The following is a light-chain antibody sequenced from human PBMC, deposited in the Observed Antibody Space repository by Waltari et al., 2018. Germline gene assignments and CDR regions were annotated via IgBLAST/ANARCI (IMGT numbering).Light chain of an antibody. J-gene: IGKJ2*01. CDR2: GAS. V-gene: IGKV3-20*01. CDR1: QRLTKNY. Sequence: VLTQSPGTLSLSPAERATLSCRASQRLTKNYLAWYQQKPGQAPRLLIYGASSRAAGIPDRFSGSGSGTDFTLTISRLEPEDFAVYYCQQYGSSIMYTFGQGTKLEIK. CDR3: QQYGSSIMYT.